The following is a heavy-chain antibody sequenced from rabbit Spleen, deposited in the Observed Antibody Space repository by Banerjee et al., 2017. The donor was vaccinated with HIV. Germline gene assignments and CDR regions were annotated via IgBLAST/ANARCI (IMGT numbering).Heavy chain of an antibody. V-gene: IGHV1S40*01. CDR1: GVSFSSSSY. J-gene: IGHJ6*01. Sequence: QSLEESGGDLVKPGASPTLTCTASGVSFSSSSYMCWVRQAPGKGLEWIACIDAGSSGFTYFATWAKGRFTCSKTSSTTVTLQMTRLTAADTATYFCARDTSSSFSSYGMALWGQGTLVTVS. D-gene: IGHD1-1*01. CDR2: IDAGSSGFT. CDR3: ARDTSSSFSSYGMAL.